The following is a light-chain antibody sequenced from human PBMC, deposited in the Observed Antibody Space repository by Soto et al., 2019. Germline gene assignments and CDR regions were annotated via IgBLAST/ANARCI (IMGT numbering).Light chain of an antibody. J-gene: IGKJ4*01. V-gene: IGKV3-15*01. CDR2: GAS. Sequence: EIVMTQSPATLSVSPGARATLSCRASQTVNNNLAWYQQKPGQAPRLLIYGASARATGIPARFSGSGSGTEFNLTISSLQSEDFAVYYCQQYNNWPLTFGGGTKVEIK. CDR1: QTVNNN. CDR3: QQYNNWPLT.